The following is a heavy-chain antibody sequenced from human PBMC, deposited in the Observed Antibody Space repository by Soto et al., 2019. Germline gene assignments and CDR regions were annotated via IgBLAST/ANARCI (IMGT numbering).Heavy chain of an antibody. V-gene: IGHV1-18*01. CDR3: ARVRGIPADADY. Sequence: QVQLVQSGAEVRKPGASVKVSCKASGYTFTTSGISWVRQAPGQGLEWMAMISAYNGNTNYAQKFQGRVTLTTDTPTSTAYMELRSLKSDATATYYCARVRGIPADADYWGQGSLVTVSS. D-gene: IGHD2-2*01. CDR2: ISAYNGNT. J-gene: IGHJ4*02. CDR1: GYTFTTSG.